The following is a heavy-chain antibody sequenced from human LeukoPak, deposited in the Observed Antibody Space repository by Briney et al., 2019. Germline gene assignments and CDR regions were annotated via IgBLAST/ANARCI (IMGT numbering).Heavy chain of an antibody. V-gene: IGHV3-21*01. CDR2: ISSSSSYI. Sequence: GGSLRLSCAASGFTFSSYSMNWVRQAPGKGLEWVSSISSSSSYIYYADSVKGRFTISRDNAKNSLYLQMNSLRAEDTAVYYCARVQTIRNINWFDPWGQGTLVTVSS. D-gene: IGHD2/OR15-2a*01. CDR1: GFTFSSYS. CDR3: ARVQTIRNINWFDP. J-gene: IGHJ5*02.